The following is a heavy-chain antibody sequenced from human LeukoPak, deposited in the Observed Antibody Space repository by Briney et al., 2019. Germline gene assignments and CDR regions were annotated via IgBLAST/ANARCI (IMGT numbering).Heavy chain of an antibody. V-gene: IGHV3-11*04. CDR1: GFSFSDHY. Sequence: GGSLRLSCAASGFSFSDHYMSWIRQAPGRGLEWVSYISGRSNAIYYADSVRGRFTISRDNAKNSLYLQMNSLRAEDTAVYYYATSLSNLASFDYWGQGALVTVSS. CDR3: ATSLSNLASFDY. CDR2: ISGRSNAI. J-gene: IGHJ4*02. D-gene: IGHD2/OR15-2a*01.